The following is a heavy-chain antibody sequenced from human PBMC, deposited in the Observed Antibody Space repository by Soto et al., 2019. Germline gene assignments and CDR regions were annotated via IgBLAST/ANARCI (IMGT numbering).Heavy chain of an antibody. Sequence: GGSLRLSCAASGLTFSSYAMSWVRQARGKGLEWVSGISSNGGSTYYTDSVKGRFTISRDNSKNTLYLQMNSLRAEDTAVYYCAKGMYYYDYWGQGTLVTVSS. CDR1: GLTFSSYA. D-gene: IGHD2-8*01. CDR3: AKGMYYYDY. V-gene: IGHV3-23*01. J-gene: IGHJ4*02. CDR2: ISSNGGST.